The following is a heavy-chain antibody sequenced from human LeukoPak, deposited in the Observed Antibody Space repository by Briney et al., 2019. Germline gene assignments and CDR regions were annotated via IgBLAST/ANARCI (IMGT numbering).Heavy chain of an antibody. CDR1: GYSISSGYY. D-gene: IGHD3-22*01. CDR2: IYHSGST. CDR3: ARPGGFSSGYYYRS. V-gene: IGHV4-38-2*02. Sequence: SSETLSLTCTVSGYSISSGYYWGWIRQPPGKGLEWIGSIYHSGSTNYNPSLKSRVTISVDTSKNQFSLKLSSVTAADTAVYYCARPGGFSSGYYYRSWGQGTLVTVSS. J-gene: IGHJ4*02.